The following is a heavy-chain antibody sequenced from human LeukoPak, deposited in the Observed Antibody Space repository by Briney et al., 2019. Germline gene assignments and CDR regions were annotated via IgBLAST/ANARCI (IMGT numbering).Heavy chain of an antibody. CDR1: GFTFSSYA. D-gene: IGHD6-19*01. Sequence: PGGSLRLSCAASGFTFSSYAMHWVRQAPGKGLEWVAVISYDGSNKYYADSVKGRFTISRDNSKNTLYLQMNSLRAEDTAVYYCARDPESSGWYDYWGQGTLVTVSS. CDR3: ARDPESSGWYDY. CDR2: ISYDGSNK. V-gene: IGHV3-30-3*01. J-gene: IGHJ4*02.